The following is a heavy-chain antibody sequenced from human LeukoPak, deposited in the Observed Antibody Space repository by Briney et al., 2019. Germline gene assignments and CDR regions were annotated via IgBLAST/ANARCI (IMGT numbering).Heavy chain of an antibody. V-gene: IGHV3-33*01. J-gene: IGHJ3*02. CDR1: GFTLTTHG. D-gene: IGHD1-14*01. Sequence: GTSLRLSSAAFGFTLTTHGLHWVRQAPRKGLEWLADIRFDGSETVYADSVKGRFTISRDNTRDTLFLLMKSLSSEDTDMYYCVIEKWYTSNHPAFGIWG. CDR3: VIEKWYTSNHPAFGI. CDR2: IRFDGSET.